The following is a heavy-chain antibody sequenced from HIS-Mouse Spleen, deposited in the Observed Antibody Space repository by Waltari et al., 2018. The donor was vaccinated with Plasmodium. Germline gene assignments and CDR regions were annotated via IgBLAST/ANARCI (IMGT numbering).Heavy chain of an antibody. J-gene: IGHJ5*02. CDR2: IYHSGST. CDR1: GYSISSGYY. Sequence: QVQLQESGPGLVKPSETLSLTCTVSGYSISSGYYWGWIGQPPGKGLEWIGSIYHSGSTYYNPSLKSRVTISVDTSKNQFSLKLSSVTAADTAVYYCARGVGYSSSWYWFDPWGQGTLVTVSS. V-gene: IGHV4-38-2*02. D-gene: IGHD6-13*01. CDR3: ARGVGYSSSWYWFDP.